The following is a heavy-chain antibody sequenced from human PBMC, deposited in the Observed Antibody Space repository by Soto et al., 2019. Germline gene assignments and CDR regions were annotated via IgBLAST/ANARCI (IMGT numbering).Heavy chain of an antibody. J-gene: IGHJ4*02. D-gene: IGHD1-1*01. V-gene: IGHV4-61*01. CDR3: AREGRMGTFDY. Sequence: SETLSLTCTVSGGSVSGGSYFWSWVRQPPGKGLEWIGYFYYSGSTKYNPSLKSRVTILEDTSKNQFSLKLNSVTAADMAVYCCAREGRMGTFDYWGQGALVTVSS. CDR1: GGSVSGGSYF. CDR2: FYYSGST.